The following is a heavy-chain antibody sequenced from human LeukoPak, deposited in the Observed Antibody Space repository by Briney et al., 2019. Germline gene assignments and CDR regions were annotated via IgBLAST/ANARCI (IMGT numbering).Heavy chain of an antibody. D-gene: IGHD6-13*01. Sequence: PSETLSLTYTVSGGPISTTNYYWGWIRQPPGKRLELIGSVYYSGSTYYNPSLKSRVTISVDTSKNQFSLNLRSVTAADTAVYYCARWDGSSWYRYFDYWGQGTLVTVSS. CDR3: ARWDGSSWYRYFDY. CDR2: VYYSGST. J-gene: IGHJ4*02. V-gene: IGHV4-39*07. CDR1: GGPISTTNYY.